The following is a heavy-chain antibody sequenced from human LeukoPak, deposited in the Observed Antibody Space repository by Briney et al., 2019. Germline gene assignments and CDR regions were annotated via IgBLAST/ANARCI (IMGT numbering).Heavy chain of an antibody. J-gene: IGHJ4*02. D-gene: IGHD2-15*01. CDR1: GLAFSAYK. CDR2: ISTDGYTT. CDR3: VVGGSPGY. Sequence: PGGSMRLSCAASGLAFSAYKMHWVRQAPRKGLVWVSRISTDGYTTDYADFVQGRFTASRDNTKNTWSLEMNSLRAEDTAVYYCVVGGSPGYGGQGPLVTVSS. V-gene: IGHV3-74*01.